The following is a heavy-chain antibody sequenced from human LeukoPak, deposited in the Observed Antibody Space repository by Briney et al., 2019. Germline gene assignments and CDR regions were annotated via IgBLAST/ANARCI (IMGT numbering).Heavy chain of an antibody. D-gene: IGHD4-17*01. Sequence: SETLSLTCTISGGSISSGGYYWSWIRQHPGKGLEWIGYIYYSGSTYYNPSLKSRVTISVDTSKNQFSLKLSSVTAADTAVYYCARRTYGDYARRKYWYFDLWGRGTLVTVSS. CDR3: ARRTYGDYARRKYWYFDL. J-gene: IGHJ2*01. CDR1: GGSISSGGYY. CDR2: IYYSGST. V-gene: IGHV4-31*03.